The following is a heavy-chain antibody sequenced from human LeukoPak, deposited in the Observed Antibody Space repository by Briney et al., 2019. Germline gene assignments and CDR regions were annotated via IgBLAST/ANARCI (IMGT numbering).Heavy chain of an antibody. CDR3: ARDLLCGSSTSCYIWLDYYYGMDV. Sequence: GGSLRLSCAASGFTFSSYWMSWVRQAPGKGLEWVANIKQDGSEEYYVDSVKGRFTISRDNAKNSLYLQMNSLRAEDTAVYYCARDLLCGSSTSCYIWLDYYYGMDVWGQGTTVTVSS. J-gene: IGHJ6*02. CDR2: IKQDGSEE. V-gene: IGHV3-7*01. D-gene: IGHD2-2*02. CDR1: GFTFSSYW.